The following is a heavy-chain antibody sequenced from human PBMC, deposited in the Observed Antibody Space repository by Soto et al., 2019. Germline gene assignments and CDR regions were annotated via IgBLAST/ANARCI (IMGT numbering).Heavy chain of an antibody. CDR1: GYTFTSYG. J-gene: IGHJ4*02. D-gene: IGHD6-13*01. CDR3: ARDRRPRRGTIAAAGYHFDY. CDR2: ISAYNGNT. V-gene: IGHV1-18*01. Sequence: QVQLVQSGAEVKKPGASVKVSCKASGYTFTSYGISLVRQAPGQGLEWMGWISAYNGNTNYAQKLQGRDTMTTDTSTSTAYMELRSLRSDDTAVYYCARDRRPRRGTIAAAGYHFDYWGQGTLVTVSS.